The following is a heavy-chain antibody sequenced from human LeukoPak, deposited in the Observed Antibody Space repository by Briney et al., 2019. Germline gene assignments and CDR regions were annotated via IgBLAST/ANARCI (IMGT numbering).Heavy chain of an antibody. D-gene: IGHD3-10*01. V-gene: IGHV1-69*10. CDR1: GGTFSDYA. CDR3: ARAGVWFGESTA. J-gene: IGHJ5*02. CDR2: FIPILGTA. Sequence: SVKVSCKASGGTFSDYALNWVRQAPGQGLEWMGVFIPILGTANSTQKFQDRVTITADISTSTVYMDLSSLRYEDTAVYYCARAGVWFGESTAWGQETLVTVSS.